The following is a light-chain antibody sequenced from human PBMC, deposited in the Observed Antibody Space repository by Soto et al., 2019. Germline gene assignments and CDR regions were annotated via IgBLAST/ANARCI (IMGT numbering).Light chain of an antibody. J-gene: IGKJ4*01. V-gene: IGKV3-15*01. CDR1: QSVRSH. CDR2: GAS. Sequence: EVVMTQSPATLSVSPGERATLSCRASQSVRSHLAWYQQKPGQAPSLLIFGASTRATGVPARFSGSESGTEFTLTISSLQSEDVAVYFCQQYNDWPRTFGGGTQ. CDR3: QQYNDWPRT.